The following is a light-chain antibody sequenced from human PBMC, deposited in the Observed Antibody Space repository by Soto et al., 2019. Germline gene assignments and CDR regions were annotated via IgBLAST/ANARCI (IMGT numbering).Light chain of an antibody. J-gene: IGKJ1*01. CDR2: AAS. CDR1: RDVGSD. Sequence: MTQSPSSLSASVGEKIIITCRASRDVGSDVSWYQQKPGQAPKLLIYAASNLYTGVPSRFSGSRSGTEFTLTISSLQPEDFASYYCLQDYGASWTFGEGTKVEIE. CDR3: LQDYGASWT. V-gene: IGKV1-6*01.